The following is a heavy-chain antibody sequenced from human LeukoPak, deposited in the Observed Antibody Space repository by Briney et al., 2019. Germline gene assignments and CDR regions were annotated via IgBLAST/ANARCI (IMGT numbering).Heavy chain of an antibody. CDR3: ARELYCSGGSCKYNWFDP. Sequence: SVKVSCKASGGIFSSYAISWVRQAPGQGLEWMGRIIPILGIANYAQKFQGRVTITADKSTSTAYMELSSLRSEDTAVYYCARELYCSGGSCKYNWFDPWGQGTLVTVSS. D-gene: IGHD2-15*01. CDR1: GGIFSSYA. J-gene: IGHJ5*02. CDR2: IIPILGIA. V-gene: IGHV1-69*04.